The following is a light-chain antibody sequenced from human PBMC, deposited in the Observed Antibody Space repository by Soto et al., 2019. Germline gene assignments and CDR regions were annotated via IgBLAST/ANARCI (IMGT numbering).Light chain of an antibody. CDR3: QQRSNWPPVLT. Sequence: EIVLTQSPATLSLSPGERATLSCGASQSVSSYLAWYQQKPGQAPRLLIYDASNRATGIPARFSGSGSGTDFTLTISSLEPEDFAVYYCQQRSNWPPVLTFGGGTKV. CDR1: QSVSSY. CDR2: DAS. J-gene: IGKJ4*01. V-gene: IGKV3-11*01.